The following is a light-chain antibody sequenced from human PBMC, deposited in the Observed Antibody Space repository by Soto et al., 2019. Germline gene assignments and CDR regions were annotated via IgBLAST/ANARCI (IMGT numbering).Light chain of an antibody. J-gene: IGLJ2*01. Sequence: QSALTQPASVSGSPGQSITISCTGTSSDIGNYNLVSWYQQHPGKAPKLMIYEGSKRPSGVSNRFSGSKSGNTASLTISGLQAEDEADYYCCSYAGSRTFVLFGGVVFGGGTKVTVL. CDR3: CSYAGSRTFVLFGGVV. CDR1: SSDIGNYNL. CDR2: EGS. V-gene: IGLV2-23*03.